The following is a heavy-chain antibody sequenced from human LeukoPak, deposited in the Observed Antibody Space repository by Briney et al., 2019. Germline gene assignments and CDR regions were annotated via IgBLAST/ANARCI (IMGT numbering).Heavy chain of an antibody. V-gene: IGHV3-15*01. CDR3: AKGLWDYYGSGIMYYTMDV. CDR1: GFTFNNAW. Sequence: PGGSLRLSCAVSGFTFNNAWMSWVRQAPGKGLEWVGRIKGKTAGGTTDYAAPVRGRFTISRDDSKNTLYLQMNSLKTEDTAVYYCAKGLWDYYGSGIMYYTMDVWGQGTTVTVSS. CDR2: IKGKTAGGTT. D-gene: IGHD3-10*01. J-gene: IGHJ6*02.